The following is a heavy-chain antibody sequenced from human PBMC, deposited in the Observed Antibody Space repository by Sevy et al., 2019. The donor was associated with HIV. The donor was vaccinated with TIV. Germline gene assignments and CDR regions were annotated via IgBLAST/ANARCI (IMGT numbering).Heavy chain of an antibody. CDR1: GYTFTSYA. CDR2: INAGNGNT. Sequence: ASVKVSCKASGYTFTSYAMHWVRQAPGQRLEWMGWINAGNGNTKYSQKFQGRVTITRDTSASTAYMEPGSLRSEDTAGYYCARGETTFAQYYFDYWGQGTLVTVSS. CDR3: ARGETTFAQYYFDY. D-gene: IGHD3-16*01. J-gene: IGHJ4*02. V-gene: IGHV1-3*01.